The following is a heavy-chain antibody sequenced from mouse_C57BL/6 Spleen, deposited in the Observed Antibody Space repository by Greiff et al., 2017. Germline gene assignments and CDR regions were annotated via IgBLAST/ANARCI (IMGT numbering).Heavy chain of an antibody. CDR2: IYPRSGNT. CDR1: GYTFTSYG. V-gene: IGHV1-81*01. CDR3: AREATVGDYDAMDY. J-gene: IGHJ4*01. Sequence: QVQLKQSGAELARPGASVKLSCKASGYTFTSYGISWVKQRTGQGLEWIGEIYPRSGNTYYNEKFKGKATLTADKSSSTAYMELRSLTSEDSAVYFCAREATVGDYDAMDYWGQGTSVTVSS. D-gene: IGHD1-1*01.